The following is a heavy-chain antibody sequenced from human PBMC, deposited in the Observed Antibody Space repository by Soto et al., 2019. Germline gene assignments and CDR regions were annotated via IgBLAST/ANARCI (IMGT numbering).Heavy chain of an antibody. CDR3: ARYQEAAAFND. CDR1: GFPVTSLD. J-gene: IGHJ4*02. V-gene: IGHV1-8*01. CDR2: MTPSGYI. Sequence: QVQLVQSGAEVRKPGASVKVSCKASGFPVTSLDINWVRQAPGQGLEWVGYMTPSGYIGFAQKFRGRVSMTRDASTSTVSMELSSLRSDDTAGYYCARYQEAAAFNDWGQGTLVTVSS. D-gene: IGHD6-25*01.